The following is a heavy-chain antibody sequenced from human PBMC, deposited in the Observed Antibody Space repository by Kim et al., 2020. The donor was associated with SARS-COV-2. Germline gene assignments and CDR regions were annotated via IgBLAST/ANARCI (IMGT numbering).Heavy chain of an antibody. CDR1: GFTFSGYG. V-gene: IGHV3-20*04. J-gene: IGHJ4*02. D-gene: IGHD2-21*01. CDR2: ITRDGSSK. Sequence: GGSLRLSCAVSGFTFSGYGMRWVRQAPGKGLEWVSGITRDGSSKGYADSVKGRFTISRDNAKNSLYLQMNSLRAEDTALYYCARGLRGGAIDFWGQGIMVTVSS. CDR3: ARGLRGGAIDF.